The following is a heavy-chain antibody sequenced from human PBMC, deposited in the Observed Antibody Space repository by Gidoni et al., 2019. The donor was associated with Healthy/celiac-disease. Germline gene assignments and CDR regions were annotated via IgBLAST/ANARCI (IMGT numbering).Heavy chain of an antibody. CDR1: GFTFSDYY. D-gene: IGHD2-2*01. Sequence: QVQLVESGGGLVKPGGSLRLSCAASGFTFSDYYMSWIRQAPGKGLEWVSYISSSSSYTNYADSVKGRFTISRDNAKNSLYLQMNSLRAEDTAVYYCARVGDIVVVPVSMDVWGQGTTVTVSS. CDR2: ISSSSSYT. J-gene: IGHJ6*02. V-gene: IGHV3-11*06. CDR3: ARVGDIVVVPVSMDV.